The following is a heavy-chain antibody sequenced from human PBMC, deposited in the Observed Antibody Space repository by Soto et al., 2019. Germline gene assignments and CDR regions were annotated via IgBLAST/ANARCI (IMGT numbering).Heavy chain of an antibody. D-gene: IGHD2-15*01. CDR2: IKSKTDGATT. V-gene: IGHV3-15*01. CDR1: GFTFSNVW. CDR3: STMRVVVGGWVMS. Sequence: EVQLVESGGGLVKPGGSLRLSCTASGFTFSNVWMSWVRQAPGKGLEWVGRIKSKTDGATTDYAAPVKGRFAISRDDSKNTVYLQMNSLKTEDTAVYYCSTMRVVVGGWVMSWGQGTLVTVSS. J-gene: IGHJ4*02.